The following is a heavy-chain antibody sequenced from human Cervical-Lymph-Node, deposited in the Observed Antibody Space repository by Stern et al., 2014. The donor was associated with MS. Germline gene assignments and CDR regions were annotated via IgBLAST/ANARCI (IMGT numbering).Heavy chain of an antibody. D-gene: IGHD6-13*01. J-gene: IGHJ4*02. CDR1: GFNFDDYG. Sequence: EVQLVESGGGLVQPGRSLRLSCAASGFNFDDYGMHWVRQATGKGLEWVSGISWNSDKIVYADSVKGRFTISRDNAKDSLYLQMDSLRVEDTALYYCAKDRTSSSWGVDYWGQGTLVTVSS. CDR2: ISWNSDKI. V-gene: IGHV3-9*01. CDR3: AKDRTSSSWGVDY.